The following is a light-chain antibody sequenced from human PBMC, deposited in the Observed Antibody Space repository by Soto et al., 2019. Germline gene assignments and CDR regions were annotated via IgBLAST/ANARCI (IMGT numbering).Light chain of an antibody. J-gene: IGKJ2*01. CDR2: DAS. V-gene: IGKV1-33*01. CDR3: QQYDNLPPYT. Sequence: DIPMTQSPSSLSASVGDRVTITCQASRDISNYLNWYQQKPGKAPKLLIYDASNLETGVPSRFSGSGSGTDFTFTISSLQPEDIATYYCQQYDNLPPYTFGQGTKLEIK. CDR1: RDISNY.